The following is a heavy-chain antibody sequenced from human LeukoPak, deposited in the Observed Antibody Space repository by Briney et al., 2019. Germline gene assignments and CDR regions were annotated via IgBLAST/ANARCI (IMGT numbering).Heavy chain of an antibody. J-gene: IGHJ4*02. CDR1: GFTFSSYA. Sequence: GGSLRLSCAASGFTFSSYAMSWVRQAPGKGLEWVAFIRYDGSNKYYADSVKGRFTISRDNSKNTLYLQMNSLRAEDTAVYYCAKFSLNYGSGSYPDYWGQGTLVTVSS. V-gene: IGHV3-30*02. CDR2: IRYDGSNK. CDR3: AKFSLNYGSGSYPDY. D-gene: IGHD3-10*01.